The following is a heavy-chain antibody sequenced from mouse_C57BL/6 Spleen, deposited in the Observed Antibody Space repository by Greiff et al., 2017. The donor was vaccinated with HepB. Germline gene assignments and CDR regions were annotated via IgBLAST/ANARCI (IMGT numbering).Heavy chain of an antibody. V-gene: IGHV3-6*01. CDR1: GYSITSGYY. CDR3: ARGGAWGYFDY. J-gene: IGHJ2*01. D-gene: IGHD3-1*01. CDR2: ISYDGSN. Sequence: ESGPGLVKPSQSLSLTCSVTGYSITSGYYWNWIRQFPGNKLEWMGYISYDGSNNYNPSLKNRISITRDTSKNQFFLKLNSVTTEDTATYYCARGGAWGYFDYWGQGTTLTVSS.